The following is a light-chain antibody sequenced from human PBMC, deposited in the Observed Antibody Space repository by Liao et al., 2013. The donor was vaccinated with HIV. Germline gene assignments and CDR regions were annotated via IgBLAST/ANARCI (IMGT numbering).Light chain of an antibody. CDR3: QAWDRDTAL. J-gene: IGLJ2*01. Sequence: SFELTQPPSVSVSPGQTASITCSGDDLGKKYTSWYQQQPGRSPVLVIYQDTKRPSGIPERLSGSNSENTGTLTISGTQAVDEAVYYCQAWDRDTALFGGGTKLTVL. V-gene: IGLV3-1*01. CDR2: QDT. CDR1: DLGKKY.